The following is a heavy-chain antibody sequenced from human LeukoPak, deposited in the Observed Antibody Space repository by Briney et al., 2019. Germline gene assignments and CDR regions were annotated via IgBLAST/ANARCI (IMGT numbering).Heavy chain of an antibody. J-gene: IGHJ3*02. D-gene: IGHD5-18*01. CDR2: ISYDGSNK. CDR1: GFTFSSYA. V-gene: IGHV3-30-3*01. CDR3: ARVEVDSWIQLWAHAFDI. Sequence: PGGSLRLSCAASGFTFSSYAMHWVRQAPGKGLEWVAVISYDGSNKYYADSVKGRFTISRDNSKNTLYLQMNSLRAEDTAVYYCARVEVDSWIQLWAHAFDIWGQGTMVTVSS.